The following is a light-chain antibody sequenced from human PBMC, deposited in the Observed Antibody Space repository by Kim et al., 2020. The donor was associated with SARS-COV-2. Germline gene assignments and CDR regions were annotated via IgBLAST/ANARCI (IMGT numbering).Light chain of an antibody. CDR2: DVS. J-gene: IGLJ1*01. Sequence: QSVTISCTGTSSDVVGYNYVSWYQQHPGKAPKLMIYDVSKRPSGVPDRFSGSKSGNTASLTISGLQAEDEADYYCCSYAGSYTLYVFGTGTKVTVL. CDR3: CSYAGSYTLYV. V-gene: IGLV2-11*01. CDR1: SSDVVGYNY.